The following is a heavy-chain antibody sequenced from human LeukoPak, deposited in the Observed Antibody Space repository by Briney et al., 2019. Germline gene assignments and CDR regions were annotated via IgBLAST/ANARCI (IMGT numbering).Heavy chain of an antibody. CDR3: ASPGVGTGDGTRFDY. CDR2: IYHSGST. J-gene: IGHJ4*02. V-gene: IGHV4-38-2*01. CDR1: GYSISSGYY. Sequence: SETLSLTCAVSGYSISSGYYWGWIRQPPGTGLEWIGSIYHSGSTYYNPSLKSRVTISVDTSKNQFSLKLSSVTAADTAVYYCASPGVGTGDGTRFDYWGQGTLVTVSS. D-gene: IGHD7-27*01.